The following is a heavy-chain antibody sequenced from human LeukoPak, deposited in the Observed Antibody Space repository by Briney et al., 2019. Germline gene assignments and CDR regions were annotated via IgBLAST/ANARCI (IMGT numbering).Heavy chain of an antibody. J-gene: IGHJ3*02. D-gene: IGHD3-16*01. CDR3: ARGGRSVLDAFDI. CDR2: ISSSSSYI. CDR1: GFTFSSYS. Sequence: GGSLRLSCAASGFTFSSYSMNWVRQAPGKGLEWVSSISSSSSYIYYADSVKGRFTISRDNAKNSLYLQMNSLRAEDTAVYYCARGGRSVLDAFDIWGQGTMVTVSS. V-gene: IGHV3-21*01.